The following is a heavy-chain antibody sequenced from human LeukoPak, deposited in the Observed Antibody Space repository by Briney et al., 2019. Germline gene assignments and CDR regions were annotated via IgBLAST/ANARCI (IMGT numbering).Heavy chain of an antibody. CDR1: GFTFNIHA. Sequence: PGGSLRLSCAASGFTFNIHAMSWVRQAPGRGPEWVSSISASGGEIRYADSVRGRFTISRDNSKNTLYLRMDSLRVEDTATYYCSKDLIPGSIGYFDCWGQGTLVTVSS. D-gene: IGHD3-10*01. V-gene: IGHV3-23*01. CDR3: SKDLIPGSIGYFDC. CDR2: ISASGGEI. J-gene: IGHJ4*02.